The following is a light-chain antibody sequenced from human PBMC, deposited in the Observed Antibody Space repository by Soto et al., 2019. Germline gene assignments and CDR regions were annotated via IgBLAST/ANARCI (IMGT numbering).Light chain of an antibody. CDR1: QRVFFISNNKNY. CDR2: WAS. J-gene: IGKJ1*01. Sequence: DIVMTQSPDSLAVSLGERATINCKSSQRVFFISNNKNYLAWYQQKPGQPPKLLIYWASTRESGVPDRFSGSGSGTDFTLTISSLQAEDVAVYYCQQYYSTPRTFGQGTKVDIK. CDR3: QQYYSTPRT. V-gene: IGKV4-1*01.